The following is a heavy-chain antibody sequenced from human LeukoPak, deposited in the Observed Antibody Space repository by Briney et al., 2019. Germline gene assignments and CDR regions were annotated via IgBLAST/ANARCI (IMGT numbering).Heavy chain of an antibody. J-gene: IGHJ3*02. D-gene: IGHD4/OR15-4a*01. CDR1: GSSFSSYA. Sequence: GGSLRPSCAASGSSFSSYAMSWVRQAPGKGLEWVSAISGSGGSTYYADSVKGRFTISRDNSKNTLYLQMNSLRAEDTAVYYCAKDGANAFDIWGQGTMDTVSS. V-gene: IGHV3-23*01. CDR2: ISGSGGST. CDR3: AKDGANAFDI.